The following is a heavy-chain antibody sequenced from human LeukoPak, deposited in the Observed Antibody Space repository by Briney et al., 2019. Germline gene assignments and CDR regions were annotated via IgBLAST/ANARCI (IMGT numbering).Heavy chain of an antibody. CDR2: INHSGST. CDR1: GGSFSGYD. CDR3: AIGLVSVAFDI. J-gene: IGHJ3*02. V-gene: IGHV4-34*01. D-gene: IGHD3-10*01. Sequence: SETLSLTCAVYGGSFSGYDWSWIRQPPGKGLEWIGEINHSGSTNYNPSLNSRVTISVDTSKNQFSLKLSSVTAADTAVYYCAIGLVSVAFDIWGQGTMVTVSS.